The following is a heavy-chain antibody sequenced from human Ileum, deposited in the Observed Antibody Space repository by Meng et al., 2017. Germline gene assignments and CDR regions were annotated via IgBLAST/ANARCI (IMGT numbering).Heavy chain of an antibody. Sequence: QVQLVQSGAEVKKAGPSLKVACNPAGYPFVNYPIHWVRQAPEQRLEWMGWINPVNGETKYSRKFQGRITLTGDTSASTAYMDLSSLRSEDTAVYFCAREEDIRNYFDYWGQGTLVTVSS. CDR1: GYPFVNYP. CDR3: AREEDIRNYFDY. CDR2: INPVNGET. V-gene: IGHV1-3*01. J-gene: IGHJ4*02.